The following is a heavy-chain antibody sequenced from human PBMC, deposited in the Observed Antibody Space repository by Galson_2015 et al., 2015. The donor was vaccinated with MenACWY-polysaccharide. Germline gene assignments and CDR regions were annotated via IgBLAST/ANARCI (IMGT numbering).Heavy chain of an antibody. V-gene: IGHV3-21*01. Sequence: SLRLSCAASGFTFSSYSMNWVRQAPGKGLEWVSSISSSSSYIYYADSVKGRFTISRDNAKNSLYLQMNSLRAEDTAVYYCARDPGYCSGGSCYAVPWGQGTLVTVSS. J-gene: IGHJ5*02. CDR1: GFTFSSYS. CDR3: ARDPGYCSGGSCYAVP. CDR2: ISSSSSYI. D-gene: IGHD2-15*01.